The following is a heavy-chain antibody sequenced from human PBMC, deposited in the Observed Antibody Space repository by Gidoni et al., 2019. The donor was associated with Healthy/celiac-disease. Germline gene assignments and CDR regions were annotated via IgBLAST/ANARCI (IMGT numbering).Heavy chain of an antibody. Sequence: ISSYYWSWIRQHPGKGLEWIGYIYYSGSTNYNPSLKSRVTISVDTSKNQFSLKLSSVTAADTAVYYCARGDLMYYYYGMDVWGQGTTVTVSS. J-gene: IGHJ6*02. CDR3: ARGDLMYYYYGMDV. CDR2: IYYSGST. CDR1: ISSYY. V-gene: IGHV4-59*01.